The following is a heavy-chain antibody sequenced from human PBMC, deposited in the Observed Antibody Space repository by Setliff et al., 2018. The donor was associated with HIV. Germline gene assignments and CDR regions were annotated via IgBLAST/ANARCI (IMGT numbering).Heavy chain of an antibody. J-gene: IGHJ3*02. CDR3: AREAPRYASGAFDM. D-gene: IGHD3-10*01. CDR1: GYTFINYG. CDR2: ISAYNGNT. Sequence: ASVKVSCKAFGYTFINYGISWVRQAPGQGLEWMGWISAYNGNTNYPQKLQDRVTMTTDTSTDTVYLELRSLASDDTAIYYCAREAPRYASGAFDMWGLGTMVTVSS. V-gene: IGHV1-18*01.